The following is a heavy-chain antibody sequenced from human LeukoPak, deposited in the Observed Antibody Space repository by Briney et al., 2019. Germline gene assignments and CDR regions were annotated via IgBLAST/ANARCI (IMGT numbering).Heavy chain of an antibody. J-gene: IGHJ4*02. Sequence: GGSLRLSCAASGFTFSNHAMSWVRQAPGKGLQWVSAISGGGVAIYYADSVKGRFTISRDNSKNTLYLQMNSLRAEDTAVYYCAKDGFDYYDSSGYYHFNYWGQGTLVTVSS. CDR3: AKDGFDYYDSSGYYHFNY. V-gene: IGHV3-23*01. D-gene: IGHD3-22*01. CDR1: GFTFSNHA. CDR2: ISGGGVAI.